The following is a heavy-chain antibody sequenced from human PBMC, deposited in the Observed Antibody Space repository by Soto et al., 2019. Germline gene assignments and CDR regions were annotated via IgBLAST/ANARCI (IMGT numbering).Heavy chain of an antibody. CDR2: INPNSGGT. J-gene: IGHJ6*03. V-gene: IGHV1-2*04. CDR3: ARGAPPTTREDYYYMDA. D-gene: IGHD4-4*01. Sequence: ASVKVSCKASGYTFTGYYMHWVRQAPGQGLEWMGWINPNSGGTNYAQKFQGWVTMTRDTSISTAYMELSRLRSDDTAVYYCARGAPPTTREDYYYMDAWGKGTTVTVYS. CDR1: GYTFTGYY.